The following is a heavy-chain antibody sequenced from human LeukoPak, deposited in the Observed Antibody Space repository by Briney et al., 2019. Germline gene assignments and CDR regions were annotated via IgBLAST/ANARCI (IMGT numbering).Heavy chain of an antibody. V-gene: IGHV3-64*01. Sequence: GGSLRLFCAASGFTFSSYAMNWVRQAPGKGLEYVSAISSNGDSTYYANSVKGRFTISRDNSKNTLYLQMDSLRAEDMAVYYCARDPTMIRGVPRNNWFDPWGQGTLVTVSS. CDR1: GFTFSSYA. CDR3: ARDPTMIRGVPRNNWFDP. CDR2: ISSNGDST. J-gene: IGHJ5*02. D-gene: IGHD3-10*01.